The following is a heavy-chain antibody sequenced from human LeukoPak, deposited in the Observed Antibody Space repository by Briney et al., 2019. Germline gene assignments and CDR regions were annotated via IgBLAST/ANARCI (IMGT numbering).Heavy chain of an antibody. Sequence: GGSLRLSCAASGFTFSSYAMSWVRQAPGKGLECVSAISGSGGSTYYADSVKGRFTISRDNFKNTLYLQMNSLRAEDTAVYYCAKEGGRGAYYYYGMDVWGKGTTVTVSS. CDR3: AKEGGRGAYYYYGMDV. CDR2: ISGSGGST. D-gene: IGHD3-10*01. CDR1: GFTFSSYA. V-gene: IGHV3-23*01. J-gene: IGHJ6*04.